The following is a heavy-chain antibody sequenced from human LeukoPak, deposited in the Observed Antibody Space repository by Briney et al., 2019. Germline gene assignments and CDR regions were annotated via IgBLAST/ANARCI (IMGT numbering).Heavy chain of an antibody. D-gene: IGHD3-10*01. V-gene: IGHV4-39*07. CDR2: IYYSGST. Sequence: SETLSLTCTVSGGSISSSSYYWVWIRQPPGKGLEWIGSIYYSGSTYYNPSLKSRVTISVDTSKNQFSLKLSSVTAADTAVYYCARVWFGKNWFDPWGQGTLVTVSS. CDR3: ARVWFGKNWFDP. CDR1: GGSISSSSYY. J-gene: IGHJ5*02.